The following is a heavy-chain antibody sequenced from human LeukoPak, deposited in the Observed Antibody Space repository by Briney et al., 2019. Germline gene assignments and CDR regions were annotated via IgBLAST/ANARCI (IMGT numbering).Heavy chain of an antibody. CDR3: AKIRGYSYGYGDY. V-gene: IGHV3-23*01. D-gene: IGHD5-18*01. CDR1: GFSFADYY. J-gene: IGHJ4*02. Sequence: PGGSLRLSCAASGFSFADYYMSWIRQAPGKGLEWVCDISEGGGSTYYADSVKGRFTISRDNSKKTLYLQMNTLRADDTAVYFCAKIRGYSYGYGDYWGQGTLVTVSS. CDR2: ISEGGGST.